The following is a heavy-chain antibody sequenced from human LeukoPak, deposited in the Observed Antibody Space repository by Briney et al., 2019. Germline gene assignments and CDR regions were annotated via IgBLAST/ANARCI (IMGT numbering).Heavy chain of an antibody. J-gene: IGHJ6*03. CDR2: IYYTGST. D-gene: IGHD4-23*01. V-gene: IGHV4-59*01. CDR3: ARGVADYGGYYYYHYMDV. CDR1: GGSISTYY. Sequence: SETLSLTCTVSGGSISTYYWSWIRQPPGKGLEWIGYIYYTGSTSYNPSLKSRVTMSLDASKNQFSLELNSVTPADTAMYYCARGVADYGGYYYYHYMDVWGKGTTVTISS.